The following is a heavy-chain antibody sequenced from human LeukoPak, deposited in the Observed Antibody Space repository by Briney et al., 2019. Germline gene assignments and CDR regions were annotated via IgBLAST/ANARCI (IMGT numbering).Heavy chain of an antibody. Sequence: GGSLRLSCAASGFTFSSYAMHWVRQAPGKGLEWVAVISYDGSNKYYADSVKGRFTISRDNSKNTLYLQMNSLRAEDTAVYYCARGIPEGYCSGGSCYYFDYWGQGTLVTVSS. CDR1: GFTFSSYA. CDR2: ISYDGSNK. V-gene: IGHV3-30-3*01. J-gene: IGHJ4*02. CDR3: ARGIPEGYCSGGSCYYFDY. D-gene: IGHD2-15*01.